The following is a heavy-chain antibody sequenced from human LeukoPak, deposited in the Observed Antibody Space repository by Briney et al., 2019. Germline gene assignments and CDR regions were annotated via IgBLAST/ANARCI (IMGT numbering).Heavy chain of an antibody. V-gene: IGHV4-31*03. CDR3: ARDRTGYFFDD. CDR2: IDYSGTT. J-gene: IGHJ4*02. CDR1: GGSISSSSYF. Sequence: SETLSLTCTVSGGSISSSSYFWSWIRQHPGKGLGWIGYIDYSGTTYYNPSLKSRVIISLDTSKNEFSLKLSSVTAADTAVYFCARDRTGYFFDDWGQGTLVTVSS.